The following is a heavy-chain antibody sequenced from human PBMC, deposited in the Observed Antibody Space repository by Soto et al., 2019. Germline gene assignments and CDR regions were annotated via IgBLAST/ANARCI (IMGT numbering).Heavy chain of an antibody. D-gene: IGHD1-26*01. J-gene: IGHJ5*02. Sequence: QVQLLQSGAEVKEPGASVKISCQTSGYTFTSHYVHWVRQAPGQGLELMAVTNPTGDNQVFAHKFQGRLTLTTDTSTYTMYMELSSLRSDDTAVYYCARDFSDTKNGRSYWWFDPWGQGTLVTVSS. CDR2: TNPTGDNQ. CDR3: ARDFSDTKNGRSYWWFDP. V-gene: IGHV1-46*01. CDR1: GYTFTSHY.